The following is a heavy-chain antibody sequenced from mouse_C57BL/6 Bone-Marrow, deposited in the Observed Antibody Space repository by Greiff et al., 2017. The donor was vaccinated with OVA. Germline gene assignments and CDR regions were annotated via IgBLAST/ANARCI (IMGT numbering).Heavy chain of an antibody. V-gene: IGHV10-1*01. CDR3: VSHGDYAMDY. Sequence: EVKLVESGGGLVQPKGSLKLSCAASGFSFNTYAMNWVRQAPGKGLEWVARIRSKSNNYATYYADSVKDRFTISRDDSESMLYLQMNNLKTEDTAMYYCVSHGDYAMDYWGQGTSVTVSS. CDR2: IRSKSNNYAT. J-gene: IGHJ4*01. CDR1: GFSFNTYA.